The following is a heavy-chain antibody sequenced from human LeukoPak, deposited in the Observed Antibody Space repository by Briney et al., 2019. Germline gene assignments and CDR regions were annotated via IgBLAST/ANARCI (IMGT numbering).Heavy chain of an antibody. CDR2: ISWNSGSI. CDR3: AKSRGDIAVAGFFDY. CDR1: GFTFDDYA. J-gene: IGHJ4*02. D-gene: IGHD6-19*01. Sequence: GGSLRLSCAASGFTFDDYAMHWVRQAPGKGLEWVSGISWNSGSIGYADSVKGRFTISRDNAKNSLYLQMNSLRAEDMALYYCAKSRGDIAVAGFFDYWGQGTLVTV. V-gene: IGHV3-9*03.